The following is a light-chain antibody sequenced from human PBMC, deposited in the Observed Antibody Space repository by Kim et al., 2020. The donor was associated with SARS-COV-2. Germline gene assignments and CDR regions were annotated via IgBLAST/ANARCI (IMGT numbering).Light chain of an antibody. J-gene: IGKJ3*01. CDR1: QSISSW. CDR2: KAS. CDR3: QQYNSYPFT. V-gene: IGKV1-5*03. Sequence: DIQMTQSPSTLSASVGDRVTITCRASQSISSWLAWYQQKPGKAPKLLIYKASSLESGVPSRFSGSESGTEFTLTISSLKPDDFATYYCQQYNSYPFTFGPGTKVDIK.